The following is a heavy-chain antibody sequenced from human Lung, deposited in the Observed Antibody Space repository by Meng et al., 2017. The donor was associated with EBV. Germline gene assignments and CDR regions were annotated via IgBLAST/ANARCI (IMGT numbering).Heavy chain of an antibody. Sequence: QVQLGTSEAEVKRPGASVKVSGKASGYTLSGYGFTWVRQAPGQGLGWLGWISTYNDNPKYAQKVQGRVTMTADTSTSTAYMELRSLTSDDTAVYYCARDLWPHIVVVTAPSEFWGQGTLVTVSS. D-gene: IGHD2-21*02. J-gene: IGHJ4*02. V-gene: IGHV1-18*01. CDR2: ISTYNDNP. CDR3: ARDLWPHIVVVTAPSEF. CDR1: GYTLSGYG.